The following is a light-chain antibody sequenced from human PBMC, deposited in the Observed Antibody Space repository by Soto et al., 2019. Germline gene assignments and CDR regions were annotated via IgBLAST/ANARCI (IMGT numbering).Light chain of an antibody. Sequence: DIQMTQSPSTLSASVGDRVTITCRASQSISSWLAWYQQKPGKAPKLLIYDASNLESGVPSRFSGSGSGTEFTLNISRLQPDDFATYYCQQYNPYSNTFGQGTKLEIK. CDR1: QSISSW. V-gene: IGKV1-5*01. J-gene: IGKJ2*01. CDR2: DAS. CDR3: QQYNPYSNT.